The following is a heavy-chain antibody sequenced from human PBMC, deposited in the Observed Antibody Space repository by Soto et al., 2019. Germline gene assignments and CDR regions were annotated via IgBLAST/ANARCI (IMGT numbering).Heavy chain of an antibody. J-gene: IGHJ6*02. CDR2: INHSGST. Sequence: QVQLQQWGAGLLKPSETLSLTCAVYGGSFSGYYWSWIRQPPGKGLEWIGEINHSGSTNYNPSLKSRATISVDTSKHLFSRKLSSVTAADAAVYYCARVSGIYYYGMDVWGQGTTVTVSS. CDR1: GGSFSGYY. D-gene: IGHD3-10*01. CDR3: ARVSGIYYYGMDV. V-gene: IGHV4-34*01.